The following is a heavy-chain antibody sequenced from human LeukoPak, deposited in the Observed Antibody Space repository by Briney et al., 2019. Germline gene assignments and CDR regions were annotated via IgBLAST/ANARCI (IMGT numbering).Heavy chain of an antibody. CDR3: ARGGKYDRSAVLLDY. CDR2: IRYDGSNK. V-gene: IGHV3-30*02. J-gene: IGHJ4*02. D-gene: IGHD3-22*01. CDR1: GFTFSSYG. Sequence: GGSLRLSCAASGFTFSSYGMHWVRQAPGKGLEWVAFIRYDGSNKYYADSVKGRFTISRDNSKNTLYLQMNSLRAEDTAVYYCARGGKYDRSAVLLDYWGQGTLVTVSS.